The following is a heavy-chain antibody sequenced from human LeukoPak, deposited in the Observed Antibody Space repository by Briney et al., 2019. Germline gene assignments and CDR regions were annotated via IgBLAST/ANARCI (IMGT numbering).Heavy chain of an antibody. D-gene: IGHD3-22*01. J-gene: IGHJ4*02. Sequence: ASVKVSCKASGYTFTSYDINWVRQAPGQGLEWMGWINPNSGGTNYAQKFQGRVTMTRDTSISTAYMELSRLRSDDTAVYYCARDRQCYYDSSGYCDDYWGQGTLVTVSS. CDR1: GYTFTSYD. CDR3: ARDRQCYYDSSGYCDDY. V-gene: IGHV1-2*02. CDR2: INPNSGGT.